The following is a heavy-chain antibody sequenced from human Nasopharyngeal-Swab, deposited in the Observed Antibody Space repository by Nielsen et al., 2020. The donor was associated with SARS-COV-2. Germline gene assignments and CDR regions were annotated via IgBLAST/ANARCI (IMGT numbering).Heavy chain of an antibody. V-gene: IGHV3-49*04. Sequence: GESLKISCTTSGFTFGDYAMSWVRQAPGKGLEWVGFIRSEANGGTAEYAVSVEGRFSISRDDSKSIAYLQMNSLKTEDTAVYYCTGYSTIFYWGQGTLVPSPQ. J-gene: IGHJ4*02. CDR3: TGYSTIFY. CDR1: GFTFGDYA. CDR2: IRSEANGGTA. D-gene: IGHD2-2*01.